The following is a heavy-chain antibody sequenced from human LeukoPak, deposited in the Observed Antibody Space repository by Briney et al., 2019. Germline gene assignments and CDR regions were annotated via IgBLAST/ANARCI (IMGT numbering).Heavy chain of an antibody. J-gene: IGHJ6*03. CDR1: GGSISSGDYY. Sequence: SETLSLTXTVSGGSISSGDYYWSWIGQPPGKGLQWIGYIYYSGSTYYNPSLKSRVTIPVDTSKNQFSLKLSSVTAADTAVYYCARATYDFWSGFFYYYYMDVWGKGTTVTVSS. V-gene: IGHV4-30-4*08. CDR2: IYYSGST. CDR3: ARATYDFWSGFFYYYYMDV. D-gene: IGHD3-3*01.